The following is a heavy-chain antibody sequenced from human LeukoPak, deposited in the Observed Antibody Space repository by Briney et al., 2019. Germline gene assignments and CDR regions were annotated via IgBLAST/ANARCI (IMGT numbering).Heavy chain of an antibody. Sequence: GGSLRLSCAASGFTFSTYSMNWVRQAPGKGLEWVSSIGGSSSSIYYADSVKGRFTISRDNAKNSLYLQMNSLRAEDSAVYYCARELEEAFDIWGQGTTVTVSS. V-gene: IGHV3-21*01. CDR2: IGGSSSSI. CDR3: ARELEEAFDI. D-gene: IGHD3-3*01. CDR1: GFTFSTYS. J-gene: IGHJ3*02.